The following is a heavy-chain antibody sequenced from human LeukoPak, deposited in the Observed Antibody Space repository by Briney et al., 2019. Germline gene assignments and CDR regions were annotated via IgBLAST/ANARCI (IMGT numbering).Heavy chain of an antibody. J-gene: IGHJ4*02. CDR2: ISAYNGNT. V-gene: IGHV1-18*01. CDR3: ARKRGGCYPD. Sequence: GPSLKVSCKASGYTFTSDGISWVRQAPGQGLEWMGWISAYNGNTNYAQKLQGRVTMTTDTSTRTAYMELKSLTSDDTAVYYCARKRGGCYPDWGQGTLVTVSS. CDR1: GYTFTSDG. D-gene: IGHD2-15*01.